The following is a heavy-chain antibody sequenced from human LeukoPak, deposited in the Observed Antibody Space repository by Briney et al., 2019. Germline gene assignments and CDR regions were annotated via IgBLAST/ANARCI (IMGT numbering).Heavy chain of an antibody. V-gene: IGHV4-39*07. CDR3: ARLTYYYGSGSGANYYYYMDV. Sequence: SETLSLTCTVSGGSISSSSYYWGWIRQPPGKGLEWIGSIYYSGYTYYNPSLKSRVTISVDTSKNQFSLKLSSVTAADTAVYYCARLTYYYGSGSGANYYYYMDVWGKGTTVTVSS. D-gene: IGHD3-10*01. CDR2: IYYSGYT. CDR1: GGSISSSSYY. J-gene: IGHJ6*03.